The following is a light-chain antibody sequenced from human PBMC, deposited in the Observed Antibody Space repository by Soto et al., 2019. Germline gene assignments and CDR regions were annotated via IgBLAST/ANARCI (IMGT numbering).Light chain of an antibody. V-gene: IGLV2-14*02. CDR2: EGS. Sequence: QSALTQPASVSGSPGQSITISCTGTSSDVGSYNLVSWYQQHPGKAPKLMIYEGSKRPSGVSDRFSGSKSGNTASLTISGLQPEDEADYYCSSYTLTATLFGGGTKLTVL. CDR3: SSYTLTATL. J-gene: IGLJ2*01. CDR1: SSDVGSYNL.